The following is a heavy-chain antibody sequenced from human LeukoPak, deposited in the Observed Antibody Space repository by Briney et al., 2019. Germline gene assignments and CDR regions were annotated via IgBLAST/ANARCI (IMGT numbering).Heavy chain of an antibody. CDR2: ISGSGDST. Sequence: GGSLRLSCAASGFPFSSYAMSWVRQAPGKGLEWVSVISGSGDSTYYADSVKGRFTFFRDNSKNTLYLQMNSLRAEDTAVYYCAKTYNWNYDYWGQGTLVTVSS. CDR1: GFPFSSYA. J-gene: IGHJ4*02. D-gene: IGHD1-7*01. V-gene: IGHV3-23*01. CDR3: AKTYNWNYDY.